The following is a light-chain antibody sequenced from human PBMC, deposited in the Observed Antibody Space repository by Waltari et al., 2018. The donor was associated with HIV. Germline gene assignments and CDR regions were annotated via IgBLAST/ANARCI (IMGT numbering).Light chain of an antibody. V-gene: IGLV2-11*01. CDR2: DVT. Sequence: QSALTQPRPVSGSPGQSVTISCAGTNSHTDTSTRVPLYQQRPNRAPKLLIFDVTQRPSGVPDRFSGSESGNTASLTISGLQTDDEADYFCCSYAGAYIVFATGTKVTVL. CDR1: NSHTDTSTR. J-gene: IGLJ1*01. CDR3: CSYAGAYIV.